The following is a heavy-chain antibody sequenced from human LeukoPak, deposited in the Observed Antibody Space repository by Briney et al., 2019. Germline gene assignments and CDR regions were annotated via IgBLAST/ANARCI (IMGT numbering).Heavy chain of an antibody. CDR2: ISGSGGST. CDR1: GFTFSSYA. CDR3: AKSYSSTSHYYFDY. V-gene: IGHV3-23*01. Sequence: GGSLRLSCAASGFTFSSYAMSWVRQAPGKGLEWVSAISGSGGSTYYADSVKGRFTISRDNSKNTLYLEMNSLRAEDTAVYYCAKSYSSTSHYYFDYWGQGTLVTVSS. J-gene: IGHJ4*02. D-gene: IGHD2-2*01.